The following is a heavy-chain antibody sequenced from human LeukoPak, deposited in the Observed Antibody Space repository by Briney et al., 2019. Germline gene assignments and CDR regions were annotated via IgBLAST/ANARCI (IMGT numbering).Heavy chain of an antibody. J-gene: IGHJ4*02. CDR2: ISYDGSNK. CDR1: GFPFSGFG. D-gene: IGHD5-12*01. V-gene: IGHV3-30*03. CDR3: ARGPSGYHNT. Sequence: GGPLRLSGAAPGFPFSGFGLHWVGQAPAKGRERVAVISYDGSNKYYADSVKGRFTISRDNSKNTLYLQMNSLRAEDTAVYYCARGPSGYHNTGGQGTLVTVSS.